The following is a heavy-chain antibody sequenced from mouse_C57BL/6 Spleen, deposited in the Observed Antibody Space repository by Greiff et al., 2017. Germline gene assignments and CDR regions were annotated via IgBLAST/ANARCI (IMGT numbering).Heavy chain of an antibody. J-gene: IGHJ4*01. CDR2: INPSNGGT. V-gene: IGHV1-53*01. D-gene: IGHD1-1*01. CDR1: GYTFTSYW. Sequence: QVQLQQPGTELVKPGASVKLSCKASGYTFTSYWMHWVQQRPGQGLEWIGNINPSNGGTNYNEKFKSKATLTVDKSSSTAYMQRSSLTSEDSAVYYCAREGAITTRAMDYWGQGTSVTASS. CDR3: AREGAITTRAMDY.